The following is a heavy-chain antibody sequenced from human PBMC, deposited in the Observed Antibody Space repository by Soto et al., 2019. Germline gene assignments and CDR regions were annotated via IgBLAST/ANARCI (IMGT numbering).Heavy chain of an antibody. CDR3: ARDLSGRNWFDP. D-gene: IGHD1-1*01. Sequence: SVKVSCKASGGTFSSYAISWVRQAPGQGLEWMGGIIPIFSTANYAKKFQGRVTITADESTRTAYMELSSLRSEDTAVYYCARDLSGRNWFDPWGQGTLVTVSS. CDR1: GGTFSSYA. V-gene: IGHV1-69*13. J-gene: IGHJ5*02. CDR2: IIPIFSTA.